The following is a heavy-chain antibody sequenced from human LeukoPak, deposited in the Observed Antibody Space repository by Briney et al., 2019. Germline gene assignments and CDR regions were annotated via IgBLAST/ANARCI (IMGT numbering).Heavy chain of an antibody. CDR3: ARGGGLDV. Sequence: GRSQRLSCAASGFTFSSYGMHWVRQAPGKGLEWVAVISYDGSNKYYADSVKGRFTISRDNSKNTLYLQMNSLRAEDTAVYYCARGGGLDVWGQGATVTVSS. V-gene: IGHV3-30*03. J-gene: IGHJ6*02. CDR2: ISYDGSNK. D-gene: IGHD3-16*01. CDR1: GFTFSSYG.